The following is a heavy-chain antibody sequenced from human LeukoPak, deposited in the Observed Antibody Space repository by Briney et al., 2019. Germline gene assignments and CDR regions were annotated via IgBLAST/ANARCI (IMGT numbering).Heavy chain of an antibody. CDR3: ARGLFWSGNGAHHIFDY. CDR1: GGSIRSYY. Sequence: SQTLSLTCAVSGGSIRSYYWSWIRQPPGQGLEWIGYIDYSGSPTSNTPLKSRVTISADTSKNQFSLKLSPVTSADTAVYYCARGLFWSGNGAHHIFDYWGEGTLVTVSS. V-gene: IGHV4-59*12. CDR2: IDYSGSP. D-gene: IGHD3-3*01. J-gene: IGHJ4*02.